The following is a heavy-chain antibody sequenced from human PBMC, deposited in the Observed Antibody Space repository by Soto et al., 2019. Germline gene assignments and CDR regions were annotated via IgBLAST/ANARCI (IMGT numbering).Heavy chain of an antibody. CDR3: TRDLGGYQLDY. J-gene: IGHJ4*02. CDR2: VSRAGDT. D-gene: IGHD2-2*01. CDR1: GMTFTIYD. V-gene: IGHV3-13*04. Sequence: EVQLVESGGGLVQPGGSLRLSCAASGMTFTIYDMHWVRQGTGKGLEWVSSVSRAGDTYYPDSVRGRFTISRDDARNSLYIQMNSLRAGDTAVYYCTRDLGGYQLDYWGQGTLVTVSS.